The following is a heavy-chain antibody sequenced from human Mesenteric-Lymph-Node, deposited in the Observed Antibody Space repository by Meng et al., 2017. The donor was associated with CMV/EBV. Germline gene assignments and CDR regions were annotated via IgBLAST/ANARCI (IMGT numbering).Heavy chain of an antibody. Sequence: GGSLRLSCAASGFTFSSYWMHWVRQAPGKGLVWVSRINSDGSSTSYADSVKGRFTISRDNAKNSLYLQMNSLRAEDTAVYYCARELRGYCSSTSCYSPYYYYGMDVWGQGTTVTVSS. V-gene: IGHV3-74*01. J-gene: IGHJ6*02. CDR3: ARELRGYCSSTSCYSPYYYYGMDV. CDR2: INSDGSST. CDR1: GFTFSSYW. D-gene: IGHD2-2*02.